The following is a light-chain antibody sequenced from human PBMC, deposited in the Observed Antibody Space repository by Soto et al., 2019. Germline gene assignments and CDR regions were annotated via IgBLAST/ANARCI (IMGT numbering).Light chain of an antibody. CDR2: GAF. CDR1: QSLTSSY. V-gene: IGKV3-15*01. Sequence: EIVLTQSPGTLSLSPGERATLSCRASQSLTSSYLAWYQQKPGQAPRLLIYGAFTRATGIPARFSGSGSGTEFTLTISSLQSEDFAVYFCQQYTDRPRTFGQGTKVDI. J-gene: IGKJ1*01. CDR3: QQYTDRPRT.